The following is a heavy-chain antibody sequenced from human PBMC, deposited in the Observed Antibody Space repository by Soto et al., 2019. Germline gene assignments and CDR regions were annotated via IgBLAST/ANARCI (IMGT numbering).Heavy chain of an antibody. CDR3: ARDGMRAGYYFDY. V-gene: IGHV3-30*04. CDR2: ISYDGSNK. J-gene: IGHJ4*02. Sequence: GGSLRLSCAASGFTFSSYAMHWVRQAPGKGLEWVAVISYDGSNKYYADSVKGRFTISRDNSKNTLYLQMNSLRAEDTAVYYCARDGMRAGYYFDYWGQGTLVTVSS. D-gene: IGHD1-1*01. CDR1: GFTFSSYA.